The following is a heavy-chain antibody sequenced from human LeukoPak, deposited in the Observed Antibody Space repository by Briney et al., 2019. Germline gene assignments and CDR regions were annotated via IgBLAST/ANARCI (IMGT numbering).Heavy chain of an antibody. V-gene: IGHV4-38-2*02. CDR3: ARSGDRYFDWSLLDY. CDR1: GYSISSGYY. J-gene: IGHJ4*02. D-gene: IGHD3-9*01. CDR2: IYHSGST. Sequence: SETLSLTCTVSGYSISSGYYWGWIRRPPGKGLEWIGSIYHSGSTYYNPSLKSRVTISVDTSKNQFSLKLSSVTAADTAVYYCARSGDRYFDWSLLDYWGQGTLVTVSS.